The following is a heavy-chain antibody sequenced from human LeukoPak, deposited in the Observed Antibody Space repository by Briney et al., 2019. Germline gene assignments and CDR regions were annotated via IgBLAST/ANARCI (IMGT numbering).Heavy chain of an antibody. D-gene: IGHD2-15*01. CDR1: GFTFSSYW. V-gene: IGHV3-7*01. CDR3: AREDVVVVAAIYYFDY. CDR2: MKQDGSEK. J-gene: IGHJ4*02. Sequence: AGGSLRLSCAASGFTFSSYWMSWVRQAPGKGLEWVANMKQDGSEKCYVDSVKGRFTISRDNAKNSLYLQMNSLRAEDTAVYYCAREDVVVVAAIYYFDYWGQGTLVTVSS.